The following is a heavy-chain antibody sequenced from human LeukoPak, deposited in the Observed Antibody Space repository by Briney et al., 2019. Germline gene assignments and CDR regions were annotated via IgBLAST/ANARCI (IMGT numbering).Heavy chain of an antibody. CDR1: GGSISSYY. CDR3: ARDRMYYDYVWGSYRPVDY. V-gene: IGHV4-59*01. J-gene: IGHJ4*02. CDR2: IYYSGST. D-gene: IGHD3-16*02. Sequence: PSETLSLTCTVSGGSISSYYWSWIRQPPGKGLEWIGYIYYSGSTNYNPSLKSRVTISVDTSKNQFSLKLSSVTAADTAVYYCARDRMYYDYVWGSYRPVDYWGQGTLVTVSS.